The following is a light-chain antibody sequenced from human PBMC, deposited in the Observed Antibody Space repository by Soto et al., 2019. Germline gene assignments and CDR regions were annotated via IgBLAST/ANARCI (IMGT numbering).Light chain of an antibody. CDR2: GAS. J-gene: IGKJ1*01. CDR3: QQYGSSPSWT. V-gene: IGKV3-20*01. Sequence: VLTQSPGTLTLSPGEIATLSCRASQSVSSSYLAWYQQKPGQAPRLLIYGASSRATVIPDRFSGSGSGTDFTLTISRLEPEDFAVYYCQQYGSSPSWTFGQGTKVDI. CDR1: QSVSSSY.